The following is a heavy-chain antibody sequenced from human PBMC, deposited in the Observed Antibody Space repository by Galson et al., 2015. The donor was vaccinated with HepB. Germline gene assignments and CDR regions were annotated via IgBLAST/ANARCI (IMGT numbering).Heavy chain of an antibody. CDR2: LSYDGHDGSKE. V-gene: IGHV3-30*18. D-gene: IGHD7-27*01. CDR1: GFTLNNYG. Sequence: SLRLSCAGSGFTLNNYGMDWVRQAPGKGLEWVARLSYDGHDGSKEYFGDSVKGRFTLSRDDSKNTMYLQMDSLRPEDTAVYYCAKDRRPIWGYGADVWGQGTTVTVSS. J-gene: IGHJ6*02. CDR3: AKDRRPIWGYGADV.